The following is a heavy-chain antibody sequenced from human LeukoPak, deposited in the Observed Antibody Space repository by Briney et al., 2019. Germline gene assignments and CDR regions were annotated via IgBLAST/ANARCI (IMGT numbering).Heavy chain of an antibody. Sequence: GGSLRLSCAASGFTFSAYSMSWVRRAPGKGLERVSTITNSGYGTSYADSVKGRFTISRDNSKNTLYLQMNSLRAEDTAVYYCAKALEYSSSTPFDYWGQGTLVTVSS. J-gene: IGHJ4*02. D-gene: IGHD6-6*01. V-gene: IGHV3-23*01. CDR3: AKALEYSSSTPFDY. CDR1: GFTFSAYS. CDR2: ITNSGYGT.